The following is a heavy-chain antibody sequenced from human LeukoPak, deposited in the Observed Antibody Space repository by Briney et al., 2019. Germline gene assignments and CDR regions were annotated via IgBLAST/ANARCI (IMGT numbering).Heavy chain of an antibody. Sequence: GESLKISCQGSGYSFTSYWISWVRQMPGKGLEWMGRIDPSDSYTNYSPSFQGHVTISADKSISTAYLQWSSLKASDTAMYYCARHPIVGATMRYYGMDVWGQGTTVTVSS. CDR1: GYSFTSYW. D-gene: IGHD1-26*01. CDR2: IDPSDSYT. V-gene: IGHV5-10-1*01. CDR3: ARHPIVGATMRYYGMDV. J-gene: IGHJ6*02.